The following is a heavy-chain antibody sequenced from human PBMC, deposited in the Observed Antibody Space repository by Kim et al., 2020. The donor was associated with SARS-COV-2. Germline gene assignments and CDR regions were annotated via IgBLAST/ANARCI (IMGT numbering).Heavy chain of an antibody. J-gene: IGHJ4*02. CDR2: LKPDGGEE. CDR3: ARDPGDC. CDR1: GFTLNDFW. V-gene: IGHV3-7*01. Sequence: GGSLRLSCEASGFTLNDFWMSWVRQAPGKGLEWVATLKPDGGEERYVDSVKGRFTISRDSAKNSLYLQMNSLRDEDTAVYYCARDPGDCWGQGTLVTVSS.